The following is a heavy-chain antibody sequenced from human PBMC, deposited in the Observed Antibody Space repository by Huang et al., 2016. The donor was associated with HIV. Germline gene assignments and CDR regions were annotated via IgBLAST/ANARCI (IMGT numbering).Heavy chain of an antibody. Sequence: QVQLVQSGAEVKKPGSSVKVSCKASGGTFSSYTISWCRKAPGQGPEWMEGIIPIFGKAYYAKKFQGRVTINADESTSSAYMELSSLRSEDSALYYCARDYSDSSASLGADAFDVWGQGTLVTVSS. CDR3: ARDYSDSSASLGADAFDV. CDR1: GGTFSSYT. D-gene: IGHD3-22*01. CDR2: IIPIFGKA. V-gene: IGHV1-69*13. J-gene: IGHJ3*01.